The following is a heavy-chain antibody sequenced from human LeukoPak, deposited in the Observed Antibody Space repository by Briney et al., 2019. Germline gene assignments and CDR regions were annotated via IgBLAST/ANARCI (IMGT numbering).Heavy chain of an antibody. V-gene: IGHV4-39*07. Sequence: SETLSLTCTVSGGSISSSSYYWGWIRQPPGKGLEWIGSIYYSGSTYYNPSLKSRVTISVDTSKNQFSLKLSSVTAADTAVYYCAKGGLWFGDLRNLLDLDYWGQGTLVTVSS. D-gene: IGHD3-10*01. CDR2: IYYSGST. CDR3: AKGGLWFGDLRNLLDLDY. J-gene: IGHJ4*02. CDR1: GGSISSSSYY.